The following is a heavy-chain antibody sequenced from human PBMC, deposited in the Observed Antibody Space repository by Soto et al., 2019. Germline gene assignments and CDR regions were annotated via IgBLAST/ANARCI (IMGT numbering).Heavy chain of an antibody. CDR3: AIADYGDDDY. D-gene: IGHD4-17*01. J-gene: IGHJ4*02. Sequence: QLQLVQSGPEAKKPGASVKVSCKASGYTFATSTISWLRQAPGQGPAWMGWIKAYSGNTNYAQKLQGRLTMTTDTSTSTAYMELRSLTTDDTAIYYCAIADYGDDDYWGQGTLVTVSS. CDR1: GYTFATST. CDR2: IKAYSGNT. V-gene: IGHV1-18*01.